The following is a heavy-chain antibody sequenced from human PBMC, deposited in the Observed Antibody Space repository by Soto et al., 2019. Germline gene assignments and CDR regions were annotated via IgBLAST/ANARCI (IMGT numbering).Heavy chain of an antibody. CDR1: GYAFSVAW. D-gene: IGHD2-21*01. CDR3: TAGVVGLTNGLDV. V-gene: IGHV3-15*07. Sequence: EVQLVESGGGLVKPGGSLRLSCAASGYAFSVAWMNWVRQAPGKGLEWVGRIKSKAGGGSTDYAAPVKGRFIISRDDSKNTLYLQMNSLEIEDTAVYYSTAGVVGLTNGLDVWGQGTTVTVSS. CDR2: IKSKAGGGST. J-gene: IGHJ6*02.